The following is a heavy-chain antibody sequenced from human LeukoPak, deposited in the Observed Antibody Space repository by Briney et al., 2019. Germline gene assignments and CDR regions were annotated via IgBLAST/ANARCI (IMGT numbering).Heavy chain of an antibody. CDR1: GFTFGDYA. D-gene: IGHD3-10*01. CDR2: IRSKAHGGTT. V-gene: IGHV3-49*04. J-gene: IGHJ4*02. CDR3: TTRVDYYGSGSYYLLDY. Sequence: PGGSLRLPCTASGFTFGDYAMSWVRQAPGKGLEWVGFIRSKAHGGTTEYAASVKGRFTISRDDSKSIAYLQMNSLKTEDTAVYYCTTRVDYYGSGSYYLLDYWGQGTLVTVSS.